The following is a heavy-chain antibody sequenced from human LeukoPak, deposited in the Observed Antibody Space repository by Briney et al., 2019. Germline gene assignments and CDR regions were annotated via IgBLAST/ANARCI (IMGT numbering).Heavy chain of an antibody. CDR2: IIPILGIA. CDR3: ARDLSSGAPRPDY. J-gene: IGHJ4*02. V-gene: IGHV1-69*04. CDR1: GGTFSSYA. Sequence: SVKVSCKASGGTFSSYAISWVRQAPGQGLEWMGRIIPILGIANYAQKFQGRVTITADKSTSTAYMELSSLRSEDTAVYYCARDLSSGAPRPDYWGQGTLVTVSS. D-gene: IGHD1-26*01.